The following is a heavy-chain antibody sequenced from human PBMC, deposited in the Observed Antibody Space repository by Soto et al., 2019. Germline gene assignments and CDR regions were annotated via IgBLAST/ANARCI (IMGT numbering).Heavy chain of an antibody. V-gene: IGHV1-69*01. D-gene: IGHD2-15*01. CDR3: ARSQGGSSSLDIYYYYYYGMDV. CDR2: IIPIFGTA. Sequence: QVQLVQSGAEVKKPGSSVKVSCKAPGGTFSSYAISWVRQAPGQGLEWMGGIIPIFGTANYAQKFQGRVTITADESTSTGDMELSSLGSEDTAVYYCARSQGGSSSLDIYYYYYYGMDVWGQGTTVTVSS. CDR1: GGTFSSYA. J-gene: IGHJ6*02.